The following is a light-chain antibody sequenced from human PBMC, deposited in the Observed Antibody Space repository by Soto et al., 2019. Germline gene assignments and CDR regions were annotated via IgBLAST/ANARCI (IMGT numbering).Light chain of an antibody. CDR1: SSDVGNYKY. CDR3: ATWDDSLSGRWV. J-gene: IGLJ3*02. V-gene: IGLV2-14*01. Sequence: QSALTQPASVSGSPGQSITISCTGTSSDVGNYKYVSWYQQHPGKAPKLMIYEVSNRPSGVSNRFSGSKSGNTASLTISGLQAEDETDYYCATWDDSLSGRWVFGGGTKLTVL. CDR2: EVS.